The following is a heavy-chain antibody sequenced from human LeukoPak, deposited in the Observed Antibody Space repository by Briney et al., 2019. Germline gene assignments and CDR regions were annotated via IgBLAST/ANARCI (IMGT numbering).Heavy chain of an antibody. CDR1: GFTFSSYA. J-gene: IGHJ4*02. V-gene: IGHV3-23*01. CDR2: ISGSGTST. D-gene: IGHD1-26*01. Sequence: PSGGSLRLSCAASGFTFSSYAMSWVRQAPGKGLEWVSAISGSGTSTYYADSVKGRFTISGDNSKNTLYLQMNSLRAEDTAVYYCARANSVTYSYYFDFWGQGTLVTVSS. CDR3: ARANSVTYSYYFDF.